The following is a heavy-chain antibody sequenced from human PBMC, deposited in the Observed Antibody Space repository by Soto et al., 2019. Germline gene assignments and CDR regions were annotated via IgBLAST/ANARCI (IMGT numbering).Heavy chain of an antibody. CDR1: GFTFSSYS. CDR2: ITSSSSII. Sequence: GGSLRLSCAASGFTFSSYSMNWVRQAPGKGLEWVSYITSSSSIIYYADSVKGRFTISRDNAKNSLYLQMNSLRAEDTAVYYCTRRRLGYCSGGSCLDYYYYYGMNVWGQGTTVTVSS. V-gene: IGHV3-48*01. D-gene: IGHD2-15*01. J-gene: IGHJ6*02. CDR3: TRRRLGYCSGGSCLDYYYYYGMNV.